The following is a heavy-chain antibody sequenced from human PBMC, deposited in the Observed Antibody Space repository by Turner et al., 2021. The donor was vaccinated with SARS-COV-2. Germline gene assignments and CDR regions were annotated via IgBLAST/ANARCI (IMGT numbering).Heavy chain of an antibody. J-gene: IGHJ6*02. CDR1: AGSISSSSYY. CDR2: IYNSGNT. V-gene: IGHV4-39*01. D-gene: IGHD5-18*01. Sequence: QLQLQGSGPGLVKSSATLSLTCTVAAGSISSSSYYWGRSRQPPGKGLEWIGSIYNSGNTYYNPSLKSRVTISEDTSKIQFSLKRSSVTDADAAVYDCARLKDTTMDYYGMDVWGQGTTVTVSS. CDR3: ARLKDTTMDYYGMDV.